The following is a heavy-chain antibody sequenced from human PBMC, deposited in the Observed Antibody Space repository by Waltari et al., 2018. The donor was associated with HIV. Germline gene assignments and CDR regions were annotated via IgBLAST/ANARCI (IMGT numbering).Heavy chain of an antibody. CDR2: SRSNANGYTT. CDR3: GRGAAGSVSDY. Sequence: EVQLVESGGGLVQPGGSLRLSCAASGFTLSDHYMAWVRQAPGKGLEWVGRSRSNANGYTTEYAASVEGRFSSSRDEASNSAYLQMNSLKTEDTAVYFCGRGAAGSVSDYWGPGTLVTVSS. J-gene: IGHJ4*02. V-gene: IGHV3-72*01. D-gene: IGHD2-15*01. CDR1: GFTLSDHY.